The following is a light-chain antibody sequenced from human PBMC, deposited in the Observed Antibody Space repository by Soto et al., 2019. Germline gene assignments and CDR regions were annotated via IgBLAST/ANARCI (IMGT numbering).Light chain of an antibody. CDR3: LQHKSYQWT. Sequence: DIQMTQSPSAMSASVGDRVIITCRSSQPISNYLAWFQQKPGQAPKRLIYAASTLQSGVPSRFSGSVSGTEFSLTIDTLEPEDFATYFCLQHKSYQWTFGQGTKVDIK. V-gene: IGKV1-17*03. J-gene: IGKJ1*01. CDR1: QPISNY. CDR2: AAS.